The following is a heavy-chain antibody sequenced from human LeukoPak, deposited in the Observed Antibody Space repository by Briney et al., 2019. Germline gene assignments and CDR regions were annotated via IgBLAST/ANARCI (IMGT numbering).Heavy chain of an antibody. CDR2: INHSGSI. J-gene: IGHJ6*03. D-gene: IGHD3-22*01. V-gene: IGHV4-34*01. Sequence: SETLSLTCAVYGGSFSGYYWSWIRQPPGKGLEWIGEINHSGSINYNPSLKSRVTISVDTSKNQFSLKLSSVTAADTAVYYCARARYYYDSSGYYYYYYYMDVWGKGTTVTVSS. CDR3: ARARYYYDSSGYYYYYYYMDV. CDR1: GGSFSGYY.